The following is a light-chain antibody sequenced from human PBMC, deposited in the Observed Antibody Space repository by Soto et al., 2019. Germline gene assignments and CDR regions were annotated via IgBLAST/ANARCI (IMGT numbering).Light chain of an antibody. CDR3: QQYNSYPLT. V-gene: IGKV1-5*03. J-gene: IGKJ4*01. CDR2: KAS. CDR1: QSISSW. Sequence: DIQMTQSPSALSASVGDRVTITCRASQSISSWLAWYQHKPGKAPKLLIYKASSLESGVPSRVSGSGSGTEFTLTISSQQPDDFATYFCQQYNSYPLTFGGGTKVEIK.